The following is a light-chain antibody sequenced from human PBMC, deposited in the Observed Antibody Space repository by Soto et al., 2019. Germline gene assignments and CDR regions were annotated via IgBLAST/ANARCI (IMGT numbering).Light chain of an antibody. V-gene: IGKV2-24*01. Sequence: DIVMTQTPLSSPVTLGQAASISCRSSQSLVHNDGNTYLSWFQQRPGQPPRLLIYKVSDRFSGVPDRFSGSGAGTDFTLSIASLQAEDFGTYYCQEYNRLPITFGQGTRLEIK. J-gene: IGKJ5*01. CDR2: KVS. CDR3: QEYNRLPIT. CDR1: QSLVHNDGNTY.